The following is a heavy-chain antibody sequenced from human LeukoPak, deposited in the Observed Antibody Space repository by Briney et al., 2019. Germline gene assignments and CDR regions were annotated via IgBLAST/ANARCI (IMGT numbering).Heavy chain of an antibody. D-gene: IGHD2-15*01. J-gene: IGHJ5*02. CDR1: GGSISTYY. V-gene: IGHV4-59*01. Sequence: SETLSLTCTVSGGSISTYYWSWIRRPPGKGLEWIGYINYSGRTNHNPSLRSRVTISVDTSKNKLSLKLTSVTAADTAVYYCARMGYSSAFYPWFDPWGQGTLVTISS. CDR3: ARMGYSSAFYPWFDP. CDR2: INYSGRT.